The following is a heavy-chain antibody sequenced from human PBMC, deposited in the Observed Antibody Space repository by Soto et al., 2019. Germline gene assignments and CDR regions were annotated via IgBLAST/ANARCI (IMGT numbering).Heavy chain of an antibody. J-gene: IGHJ6*02. CDR3: ARDCWGGRTYYYYGMDV. CDR1: GGSISSGDYY. Sequence: SETLSLTCTVSGGSISSGDYYWSWIRQPPGKGLEWIGYIYYSGSTYYNPSLKSRVTISVDTSKNQFSLKLSSVTAADTAVYYCARDCWGGRTYYYYGMDVWGQGTTVTV. D-gene: IGHD3-16*01. V-gene: IGHV4-30-4*01. CDR2: IYYSGST.